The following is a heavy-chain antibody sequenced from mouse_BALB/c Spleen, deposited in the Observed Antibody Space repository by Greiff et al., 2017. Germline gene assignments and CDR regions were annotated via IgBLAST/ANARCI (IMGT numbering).Heavy chain of an antibody. Sequence: EVQLVESGPELVKPGASVKVSCKASGYAFTSYNMYWVKQSHGKSLEWIGYIDPYNGGTSYNQKFKGKATLTVDKSSSTAYMHLNSLTSEDSAVYYCARGDSLLRLGAMDYWGQGTSVTVSS. J-gene: IGHJ4*01. CDR3: ARGDSLLRLGAMDY. D-gene: IGHD1-2*01. CDR1: GYAFTSYN. CDR2: IDPYNGGT. V-gene: IGHV1S135*01.